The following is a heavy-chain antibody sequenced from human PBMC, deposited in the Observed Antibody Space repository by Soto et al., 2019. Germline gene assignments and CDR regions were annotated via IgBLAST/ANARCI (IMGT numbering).Heavy chain of an antibody. J-gene: IGHJ1*01. V-gene: IGHV5-51*01. D-gene: IGHD1-26*01. Sequence: GESLKISCKGSGYSFTSYWIGWVRQMPGKGLEWMGIIYPGDSDTRYSPSFQGQVPISADKSINTACLQWSSLKASDTTMYYCARQMGVGATQNPEDFQHWGQGTLVTVSS. CDR2: IYPGDSDT. CDR3: ARQMGVGATQNPEDFQH. CDR1: GYSFTSYW.